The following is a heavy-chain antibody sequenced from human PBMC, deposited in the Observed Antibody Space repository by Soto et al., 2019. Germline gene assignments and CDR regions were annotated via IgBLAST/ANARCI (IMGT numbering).Heavy chain of an antibody. CDR1: GYSFSNDG. CDR3: VRGTDTIENWFDH. J-gene: IGHJ5*02. V-gene: IGHV4-4*07. CDR2: LHSTGST. Sequence: SETLSLTCTVAGYSFSNDGWSWIRQAADKRLEWIGRLHSTGSTNYNPSLKSRVTMSIDTSKNQFSLNLTSVTAADTAVYYCVRGTDTIENWFDHCGQG. D-gene: IGHD1-26*01.